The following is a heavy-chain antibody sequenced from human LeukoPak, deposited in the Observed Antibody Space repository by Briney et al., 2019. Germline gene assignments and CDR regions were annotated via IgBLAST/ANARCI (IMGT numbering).Heavy chain of an antibody. CDR1: GGSISSGDYY. CDR2: IYHSGST. J-gene: IGHJ4*02. V-gene: IGHV4-30-4*01. CDR3: ARMGNYGANSYYFDY. D-gene: IGHD4-23*01. Sequence: SQTLSLTCNVSGGSISSGDYYCSWIRQPPGKGLEWIGYIYHSGSTYYNPSLKSRITISVDTSKTQFSLKLSSVTAADTAVYYCARMGNYGANSYYFDYWGQGTLVTVSS.